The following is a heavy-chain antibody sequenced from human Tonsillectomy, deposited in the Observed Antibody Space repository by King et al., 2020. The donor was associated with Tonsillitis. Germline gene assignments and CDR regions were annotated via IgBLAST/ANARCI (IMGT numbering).Heavy chain of an antibody. CDR1: GFTFSNAC. Sequence: VQLVESGGGLVKPGGSLRLTCAASGFTFSNACMRWVRQAPGKGLEWFGRIKSKTDGGTTDSVAPVKGRFTISRDDAKNTLYLQINSLKTEDTAVYYCTTPYYYDSSGYYYPDYWGQGTLVTVSS. CDR2: IKSKTDGGTT. V-gene: IGHV3-15*01. D-gene: IGHD3-22*01. J-gene: IGHJ4*02. CDR3: TTPYYYDSSGYYYPDY.